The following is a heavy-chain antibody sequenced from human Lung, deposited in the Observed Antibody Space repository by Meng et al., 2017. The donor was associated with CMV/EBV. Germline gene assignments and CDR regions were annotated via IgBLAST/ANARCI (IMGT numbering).Heavy chain of an antibody. Sequence: SXTXSLXCTVSGGSISSYYWSWIRQPPGKGLGWIGYIYYSGSTNYNPSLKSRVTISVDTSKNQFSLKLSSVTAADTAVYYCARFTIFGVVMDGMDVWGQGXTVTVSS. CDR3: ARFTIFGVVMDGMDV. D-gene: IGHD3-3*01. V-gene: IGHV4-59*01. J-gene: IGHJ6*02. CDR2: IYYSGST. CDR1: GGSISSYY.